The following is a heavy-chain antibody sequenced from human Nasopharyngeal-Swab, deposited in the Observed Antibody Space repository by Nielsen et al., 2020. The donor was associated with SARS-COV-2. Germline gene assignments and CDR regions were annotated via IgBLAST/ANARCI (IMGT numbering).Heavy chain of an antibody. V-gene: IGHV4-34*01. Sequence: SETLSLTCAVYGGSFSGYYWSWIRQPPGKGLEWIGEINHSGSTNYNPSLKSRVTISVDTSKNQFSLKLSSVTAADTAVYYCARLRDKMVVTVDYWGQGTLVTVSS. CDR3: ARLRDKMVVTVDY. CDR1: GGSFSGYY. J-gene: IGHJ4*02. CDR2: INHSGST. D-gene: IGHD2-21*02.